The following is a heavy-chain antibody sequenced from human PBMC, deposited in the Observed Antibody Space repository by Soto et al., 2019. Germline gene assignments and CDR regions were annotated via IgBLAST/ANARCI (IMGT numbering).Heavy chain of an antibody. V-gene: IGHV4-59*01. J-gene: IGHJ6*02. D-gene: IGHD5-18*01. Sequence: QVQLQESGPGLVKPSETLSLTCTVSGGSISSYYWSWIRQPPGKGLEWIGYIYYSGSTNYNPSLKSRVTISVDTYKYQFSLKLSSVTAADTAVYYCARNKAYSLNYYYYYGMDVWGQGTTVTVSS. CDR2: IYYSGST. CDR1: GGSISSYY. CDR3: ARNKAYSLNYYYYYGMDV.